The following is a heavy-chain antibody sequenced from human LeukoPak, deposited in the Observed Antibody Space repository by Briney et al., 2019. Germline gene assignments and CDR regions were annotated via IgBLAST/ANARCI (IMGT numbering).Heavy chain of an antibody. CDR1: GFTFSSYA. Sequence: PGGSLRLSCAGSGFTFSSYAMSWVRQAPGQGLEWVSSISSSSSYIYYADSVKGRFTISRDNAKNSLYLQMNSLRAEDTAVYYCARVPFRYYDSSGYYDYWGQGTLVTVSS. CDR2: ISSSSSYI. J-gene: IGHJ4*02. D-gene: IGHD3-22*01. CDR3: ARVPFRYYDSSGYYDY. V-gene: IGHV3-21*01.